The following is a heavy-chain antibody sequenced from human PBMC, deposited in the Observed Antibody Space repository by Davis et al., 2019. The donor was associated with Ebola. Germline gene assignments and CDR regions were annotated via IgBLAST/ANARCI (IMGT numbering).Heavy chain of an antibody. D-gene: IGHD1-26*01. CDR2: INPNSGGT. J-gene: IGHJ4*02. V-gene: IGHV1-2*04. CDR1: GYTFTGYY. Sequence: ASVKVSCKASGYTFTGYYMHWVRQAPGQGLEWMGWINPNSGGTNYAQKFQGWVTMTRDTSISTAYMELSRLRSEDTAVYYCARSSGGWELLGAYYFDYWGQGTLVTVSS. CDR3: ARSSGGWELLGAYYFDY.